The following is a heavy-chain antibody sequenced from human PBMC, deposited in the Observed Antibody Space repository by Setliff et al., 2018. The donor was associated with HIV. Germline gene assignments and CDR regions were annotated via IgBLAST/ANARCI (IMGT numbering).Heavy chain of an antibody. V-gene: IGHV4-39*07. Sequence: SETLSLTCTVSGGSISSSTYYWGWIRQPPGKGLEWIGSIYYSGSTYYNPSLKSRVTISVDTSKNHFSLRLSSVTAADTAVYYCARDGTIFHYGMDVWGQGTTGTVSS. J-gene: IGHJ6*02. CDR2: IYYSGST. CDR3: ARDGTIFHYGMDV. CDR1: GGSISSSTYY. D-gene: IGHD3-3*01.